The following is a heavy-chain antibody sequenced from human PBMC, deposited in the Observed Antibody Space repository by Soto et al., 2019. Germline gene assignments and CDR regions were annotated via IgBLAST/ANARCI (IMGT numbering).Heavy chain of an antibody. V-gene: IGHV3-23*01. J-gene: IGHJ6*02. CDR1: GFTFSSYA. CDR3: AKQGYCTNGVCYLSYYYYGMDV. CDR2: ISGSGGST. D-gene: IGHD2-8*01. Sequence: GGSLRLSCAASGFTFSSYAMSWVRQAPGKGLEWVSAISGSGGSTYYADSVKGRFTISRDNSKNTLYLQMNSLRAEDTAVYYCAKQGYCTNGVCYLSYYYYGMDVWGQGTTVTVSS.